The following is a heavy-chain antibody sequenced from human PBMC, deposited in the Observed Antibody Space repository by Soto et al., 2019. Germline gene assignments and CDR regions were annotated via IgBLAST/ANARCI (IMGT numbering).Heavy chain of an antibody. D-gene: IGHD6-19*01. V-gene: IGHV3-7*03. CDR3: ARWQSSGWYLDI. J-gene: IGHJ4*02. CDR1: GLTFSNYW. CDR2: INQDGTLK. Sequence: VQLVESGGGLVQPGGSLRLSCAASGLTFSNYWMSWVRQAPGKGLEWVASINQDGTLKYYVDSVKGRFTISRDNAQNSFFLQMISVRAEDTAVYYCARWQSSGWYLDIWGQGTLLSVSS.